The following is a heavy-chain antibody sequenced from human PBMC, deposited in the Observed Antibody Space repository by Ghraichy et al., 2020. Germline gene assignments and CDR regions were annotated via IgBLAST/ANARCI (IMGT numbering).Heavy chain of an antibody. CDR1: GFTFSDYH. V-gene: IGHV3-11*01. D-gene: IGHD1-26*01. CDR3: ARAPGGVLVRLRFDP. CDR2: ISSSGSTK. Sequence: LSLTCAASGFTFSDYHMSWIRQAPGKGLEWVSYISSSGSTKHYADSVKGRFTISRDNAKNSMYLQMNSLRAEDTAVDYCARAPGGVLVRLRFDPWGQGTLVTVSA. J-gene: IGHJ5*02.